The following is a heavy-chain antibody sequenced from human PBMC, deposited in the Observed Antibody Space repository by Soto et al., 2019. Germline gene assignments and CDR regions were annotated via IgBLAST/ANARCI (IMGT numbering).Heavy chain of an antibody. J-gene: IGHJ6*02. Sequence: QVQLVESGGALVKPGGSLRLSCAASGFTFSDYFMTWIRQAPGKGLEWVSYISGSGSSSIFYADSVQGRFTISRDNAKNSLYLQMNSLRAEDTAVYYCARSSATVNVWWGYGLDVWGQGTTVTVSS. CDR2: ISGSGSSSI. V-gene: IGHV3-11*01. CDR1: GFTFSDYF. D-gene: IGHD1-1*01. CDR3: ARSSATVNVWWGYGLDV.